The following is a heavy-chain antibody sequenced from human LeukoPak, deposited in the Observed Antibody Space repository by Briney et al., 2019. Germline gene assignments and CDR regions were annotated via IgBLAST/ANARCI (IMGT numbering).Heavy chain of an antibody. CDR2: IYSGGST. Sequence: PGGSLRLSCEASGFTFSSNYMSWVRQAPGKGLEWVSVIYSGGSTYYADSVKGRFTISRDNSKNTLYLQMNSLRAEDTAVYYCARLDYDFWSGYTYFDYWGQGTLVTVSS. V-gene: IGHV3-53*01. CDR1: GFTFSSNY. J-gene: IGHJ4*02. D-gene: IGHD3-3*01. CDR3: ARLDYDFWSGYTYFDY.